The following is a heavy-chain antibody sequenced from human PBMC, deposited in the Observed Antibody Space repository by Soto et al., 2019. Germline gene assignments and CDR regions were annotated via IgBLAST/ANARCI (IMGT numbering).Heavy chain of an antibody. J-gene: IGHJ5*02. D-gene: IGHD2-15*01. CDR3: AKDTPAYGDDGWGGWFDP. CDR2: LNGGGDVS. CDR1: GFTFSNYA. Sequence: EVQLLESGGGLVQPGGSLRLSCVASGFTFSNYALSWVRQAPGKGLEWISALNGGGDVSYYADSLKGRFTISRDNCQNPLYLQMDSLRAEDTAIFYCAKDTPAYGDDGWGGWFDPWGQGTPVTVSS. V-gene: IGHV3-23*01.